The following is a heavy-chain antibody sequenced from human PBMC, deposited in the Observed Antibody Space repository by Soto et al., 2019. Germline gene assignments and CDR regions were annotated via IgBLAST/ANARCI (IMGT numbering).Heavy chain of an antibody. CDR1: GYTFTTHG. V-gene: IGHV1-18*01. D-gene: IGHD2-15*01. Sequence: QVQLVQSGAEVKKPGASVKVSCKASGYTFTTHGISWVRQVPGQGLEWMGWVRGDNGHTNYAQSLQGRVTMTTDTSTNKAYMELRSLRSADTAVYYCARDLGYCRSGTCYREWFDPWGQGTLVTVSS. CDR3: ARDLGYCRSGTCYREWFDP. J-gene: IGHJ5*02. CDR2: VRGDNGHT.